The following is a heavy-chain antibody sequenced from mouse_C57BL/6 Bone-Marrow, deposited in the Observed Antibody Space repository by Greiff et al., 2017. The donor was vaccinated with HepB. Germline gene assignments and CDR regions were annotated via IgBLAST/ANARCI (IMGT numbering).Heavy chain of an antibody. CDR1: GYTFTSYW. V-gene: IGHV1-72*01. CDR2: IDPNSGGT. D-gene: IGHD1-1*01. Sequence: QVQLQQPGAELVKPGASVKLSCKASGYTFTSYWMHWVKPRPGRGLEWIGRIDPNSGGTKYNEKFKSKATLTVDKPSSTAYMQLSSLTSEDSAVYYCVHNYYGSSYGYFDYWGQGTTLTVSS. J-gene: IGHJ2*01. CDR3: VHNYYGSSYGYFDY.